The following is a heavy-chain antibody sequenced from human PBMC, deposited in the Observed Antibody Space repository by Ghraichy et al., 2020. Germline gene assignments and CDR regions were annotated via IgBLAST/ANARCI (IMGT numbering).Heavy chain of an antibody. CDR1: GGSISSSNW. D-gene: IGHD3-10*01. Sequence: SETLSLTCAVSGGSISSSNWWSWVRQPPGKGLEWIGEIYHSGSTNYNPSLKSRFTISVDKSKNQFSLKLSSVTAADTAVYYCARDGSGRYFDYWGQGTLVTVSS. V-gene: IGHV4-4*02. CDR2: IYHSGST. CDR3: ARDGSGRYFDY. J-gene: IGHJ4*02.